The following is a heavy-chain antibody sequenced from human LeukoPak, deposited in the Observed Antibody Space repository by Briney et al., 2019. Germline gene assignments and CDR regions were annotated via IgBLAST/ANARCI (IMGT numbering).Heavy chain of an antibody. CDR1: GFTFSSYW. V-gene: IGHV3-74*01. Sequence: GGSLRLSCAASGFTFSSYWMHWVRQAPGEGLVWVSRIRSDGSDTRYAESVKGRFTISRDNAKNTLYLQMNSLRAEDTAVYYCARDWFHAIDYWGQGTLVTVSS. J-gene: IGHJ4*02. CDR2: IRSDGSDT. CDR3: ARDWFHAIDY. D-gene: IGHD2/OR15-2a*01.